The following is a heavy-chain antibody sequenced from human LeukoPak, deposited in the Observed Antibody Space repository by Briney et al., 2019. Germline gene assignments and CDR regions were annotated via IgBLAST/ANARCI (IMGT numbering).Heavy chain of an antibody. CDR2: INPSGGST. V-gene: IGHV1-46*01. CDR1: GYTFTSYY. CDR3: ARRGLWFGERYGMDV. J-gene: IGHJ6*02. Sequence: GASVTVSCTASGYTFTSYYMHWVRQAPGQGLEWMGIINPSGGSTSYAQKFQGRVTMTRDTSTSTVYMELSSLRSEDTAAYYCARRGLWFGERYGMDVWGQGTTVTVSS. D-gene: IGHD3-10*01.